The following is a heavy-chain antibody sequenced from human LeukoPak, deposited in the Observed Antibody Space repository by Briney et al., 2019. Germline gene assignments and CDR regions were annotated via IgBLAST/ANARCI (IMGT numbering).Heavy chain of an antibody. Sequence: ASVKVSCKASGYTFTGYYMHWVRQAPGQGLEWMGWINPNSGGTNYAQKFQGRVTMTRDTSISTAYMELSRLGSDDTAVYYCARDRGYDSHDFDYWGQGTLVTVSS. D-gene: IGHD3-22*01. V-gene: IGHV1-2*02. CDR1: GYTFTGYY. CDR2: INPNSGGT. J-gene: IGHJ4*02. CDR3: ARDRGYDSHDFDY.